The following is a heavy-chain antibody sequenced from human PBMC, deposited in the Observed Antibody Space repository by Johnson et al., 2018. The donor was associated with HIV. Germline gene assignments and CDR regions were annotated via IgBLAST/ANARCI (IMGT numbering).Heavy chain of an antibody. CDR1: RFTFSSYA. V-gene: IGHV3-23*04. J-gene: IGHJ3*02. Sequence: EVQLVESGGGLVQPGGSLRLSCAGSRFTFSSYAMSWVRQAPGKGLEWVSSISGSGGGTNYADSVKGRFTISRDNAKNTLYLQMNSLRAEDTAVYYCVRGLDIWGQGTEVTVSS. CDR2: ISGSGGGT. CDR3: VRGLDI.